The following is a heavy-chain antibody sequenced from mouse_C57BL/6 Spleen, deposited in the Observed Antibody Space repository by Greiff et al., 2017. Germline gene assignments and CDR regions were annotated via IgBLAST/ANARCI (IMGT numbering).Heavy chain of an antibody. J-gene: IGHJ2*01. CDR2: IDPSDSET. CDR1: GYTFTSYW. CDR3: ARPSMVGLGYFDY. V-gene: IGHV1-52*01. Sequence: QVQLKQPGAELVRPGSSVKLSCKASGYTFTSYWMHWVKQRPIQGLEWIGNIDPSDSETHYNQKFKDKATLTVDKSSSTAYMQLSSLTSEDSAVYYCARPSMVGLGYFDYWGQGTTLTVSS. D-gene: IGHD1-1*02.